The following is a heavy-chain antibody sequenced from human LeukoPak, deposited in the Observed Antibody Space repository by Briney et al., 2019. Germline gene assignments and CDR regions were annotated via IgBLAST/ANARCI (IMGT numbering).Heavy chain of an antibody. CDR1: GYTFTSYA. J-gene: IGHJ4*02. CDR3: TRDFDSSGYYLSPPYYFDF. V-gene: IGHV1-3*04. D-gene: IGHD3-22*01. CDR2: ISTYNGNT. Sequence: ASVKVSCKASGYTFTSYAMHWVRQAPGQRLEWMGWISTYNGNTNYAQHLQGRVTLTTDTSTSTAYMELGGLRSDDTAVYYCTRDFDSSGYYLSPPYYFDFWGQGTLVTVSS.